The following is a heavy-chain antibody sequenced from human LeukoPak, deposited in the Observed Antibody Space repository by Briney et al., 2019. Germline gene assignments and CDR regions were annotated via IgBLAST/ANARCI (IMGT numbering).Heavy chain of an antibody. J-gene: IGHJ4*02. Sequence: GSLRLSCAASGFTVSSNYMSWVRQAPGKGLEWVSVIYFGGTTYYTDSVKGRFTISRDNSKNTVYLQMNSLRVEDTAVYYCARGDGVYVYWGQGTLVTXSS. D-gene: IGHD5/OR15-5a*01. V-gene: IGHV3-53*01. CDR3: ARGDGVYVY. CDR1: GFTVSSNY. CDR2: IYFGGTT.